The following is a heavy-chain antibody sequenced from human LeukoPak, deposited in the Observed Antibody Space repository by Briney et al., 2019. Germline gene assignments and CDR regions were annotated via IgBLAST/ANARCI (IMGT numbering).Heavy chain of an antibody. CDR1: GFTFSSYG. D-gene: IGHD5-12*01. Sequence: GGSLRLSCAASGFTFSSYGMHWVRQAPGKGLEGVAVIWYDGSNKYYADSVKGRFTISRDNSKNTLYLQMNSLRAEDTAVYYCAREKVATTRGYFDDWGQGTLSPSPQ. V-gene: IGHV3-33*01. CDR3: AREKVATTRGYFDD. J-gene: IGHJ4*02. CDR2: IWYDGSNK.